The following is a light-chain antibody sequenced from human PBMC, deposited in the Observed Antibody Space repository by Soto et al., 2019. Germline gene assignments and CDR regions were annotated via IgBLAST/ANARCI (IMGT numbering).Light chain of an antibody. Sequence: SVLTQPASVSGSPGQSITISCSGTSSDVGSYDHVAWYQQFPGKTPKLMIYEVSNRPSGVSSRFSGSKSGNTASLTISGLQAEDEADYYCISYTGSSTSYVFGRGTKVTV. J-gene: IGLJ1*01. CDR3: ISYTGSSTSYV. V-gene: IGLV2-14*01. CDR1: SSDVGSYDH. CDR2: EVS.